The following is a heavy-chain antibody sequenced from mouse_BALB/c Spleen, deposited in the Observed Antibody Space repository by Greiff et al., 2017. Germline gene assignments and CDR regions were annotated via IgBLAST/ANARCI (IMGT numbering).Heavy chain of an antibody. CDR1: GFDFSRYW. D-gene: IGHD1-1*01. CDR2: INPDSSTI. V-gene: IGHV4-1*02. CDR3: ARPPYYYGSSPWYFDV. Sequence: DVKLQESGGGLVQPGGSLKLSCAASGFDFSRYWMSWVRQAPGKGLEWIGEINPDSSTINYTPSLKDKFIISRDNAKNTLYLQMSKVRSEDTALYYCARPPYYYGSSPWYFDVWGAGTTVTVSS. J-gene: IGHJ1*01.